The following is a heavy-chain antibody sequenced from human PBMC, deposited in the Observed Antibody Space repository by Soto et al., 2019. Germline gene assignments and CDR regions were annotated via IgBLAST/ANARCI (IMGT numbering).Heavy chain of an antibody. CDR1: GFTFRSAW. CDR3: TTDGGVSVYPLFWA. CDR2: LKSKSDGGTS. J-gene: IGHJ5*02. Sequence: EVLLVESGGDLVKPGGSLRLSCAASGFTFRSAWMGWVRQAPGKGLEWVGRLKSKSDGGTSDFAAPVKGRFSISRDESKTTVYLQMNSLKTEDTAVYYCTTDGGVSVYPLFWAWGQGTLVTVSS. V-gene: IGHV3-15*01. D-gene: IGHD2-8*02.